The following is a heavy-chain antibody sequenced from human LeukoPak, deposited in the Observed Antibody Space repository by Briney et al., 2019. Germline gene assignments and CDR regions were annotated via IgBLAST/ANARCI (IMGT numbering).Heavy chain of an antibody. CDR3: TRIRDGYNYLGMDV. CDR2: IRSKANSYAT. D-gene: IGHD5-24*01. V-gene: IGHV3-73*01. J-gene: IGHJ6*04. CDR1: GFTFSSYS. Sequence: GGSLRLSCAASGFTFSSYSMNWVRQASGKGLEWVGRIRSKANSYATAYAASVKGRFTISRDDSKNTAYLQMNSLKTEDTAVYYCTRIRDGYNYLGMDVWGKGTTVTVSS.